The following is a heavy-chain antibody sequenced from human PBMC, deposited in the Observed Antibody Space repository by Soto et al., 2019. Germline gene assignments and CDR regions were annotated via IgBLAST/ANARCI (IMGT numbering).Heavy chain of an antibody. CDR2: ISAYNGNT. V-gene: IGHV1-18*01. D-gene: IGHD6-6*01. J-gene: IGHJ6*02. CDR3: TRDRGYCSSSGGYYYYGMDV. CDR1: GYTFTSYG. Sequence: ASVKVSCKASGYTFTSYGISWVRQAPGQGLEWMGWISAYNGNTNYAQKLQGRVTMTTDTSTSTAYMELRSLRSDDTAVYYCTRDRGYCSSSGGYYYYGMDVWGQGTTVTVSS.